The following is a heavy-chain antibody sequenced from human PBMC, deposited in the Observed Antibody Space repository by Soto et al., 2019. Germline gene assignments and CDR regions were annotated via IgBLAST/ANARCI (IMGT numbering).Heavy chain of an antibody. CDR1: GFTFSSYW. CDR3: ARYSGYD. CDR2: IKQDGSEK. D-gene: IGHD5-12*01. J-gene: IGHJ4*02. V-gene: IGHV3-7*01. Sequence: PGGSLRLSCXASGFTFSSYWMSWVRQAPGKGLEWVANIKQDGSEKYYVDSVKGRFTISRDNAKNSLYLQMNSLRAEDTAVYYCARYSGYDWGQGTLVTVSS.